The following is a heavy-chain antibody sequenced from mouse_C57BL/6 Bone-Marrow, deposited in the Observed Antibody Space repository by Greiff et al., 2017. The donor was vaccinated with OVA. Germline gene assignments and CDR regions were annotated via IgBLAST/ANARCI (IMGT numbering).Heavy chain of an antibody. CDR2: IWSGGST. Sequence: VKLMESGPGLVQPSQSLSITCTVSGFSLTSYGVHWVRQSPGKGLEWLGVIWSGGSTDYNAAFISRLSISKDNSKSQVFFKMNSLQADDTAIDYCARRDYSNLFAYWGQGTLVTVSA. CDR1: GFSLTSYG. CDR3: ARRDYSNLFAY. D-gene: IGHD2-5*01. V-gene: IGHV2-2*01. J-gene: IGHJ3*01.